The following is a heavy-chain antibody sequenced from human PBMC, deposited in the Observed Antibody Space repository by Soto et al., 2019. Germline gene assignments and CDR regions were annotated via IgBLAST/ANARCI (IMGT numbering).Heavy chain of an antibody. CDR2: ISSSSSTI. D-gene: IGHD2-21*02. V-gene: IGHV3-48*02. CDR3: ARVKVVTATDF. J-gene: IGHJ4*02. Sequence: EVQLVESGAGLVQPGGSLRLSSAASGFTFSSCSMNWVHEAPGKGLEWVSYISSSSSTIYYADSVKGRFTISRDNAKNSLYLQMHSLRDGDTAVYYCARVKVVTATDFWGQGTLVTVSS. CDR1: GFTFSSCS.